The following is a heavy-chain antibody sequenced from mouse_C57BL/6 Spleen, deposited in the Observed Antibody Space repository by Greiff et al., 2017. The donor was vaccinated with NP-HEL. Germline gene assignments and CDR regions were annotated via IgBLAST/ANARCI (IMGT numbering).Heavy chain of an antibody. J-gene: IGHJ2*01. D-gene: IGHD1-1*01. CDR2: INPSSGYT. CDR1: GYTFTSYT. V-gene: IGHV1-4*01. Sequence: QVQLQQPGAELARPGASVKMSCKASGYTFTSYTMHWVKQRPGQGLEWIGYINPSSGYTKYNQKFKDKATLTADKSSSTAYMQLSSLTSEDSAVYYCASGGYGSSYLDYWGQGTTLTVSS. CDR3: ASGGYGSSYLDY.